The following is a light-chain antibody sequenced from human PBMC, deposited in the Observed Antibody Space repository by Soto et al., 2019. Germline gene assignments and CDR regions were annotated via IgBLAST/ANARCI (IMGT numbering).Light chain of an antibody. Sequence: MTQSPSTLSASVGDRVTITCGASQSVSSTLAWYQQKPGQAPRLLIYGASTRATGIPARFSGSGSGTEFTLTISSLQSEDFAVYYCQQYNNWPRTFGQGTKVDI. V-gene: IGKV3-15*01. CDR2: GAS. CDR3: QQYNNWPRT. J-gene: IGKJ1*01. CDR1: QSVSST.